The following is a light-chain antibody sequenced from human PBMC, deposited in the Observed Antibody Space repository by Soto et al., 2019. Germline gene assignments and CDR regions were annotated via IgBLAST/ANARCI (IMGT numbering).Light chain of an antibody. J-gene: IGKJ1*01. V-gene: IGKV1-39*01. Sequence: IQMTQSPSSLSASVGDRVIITCRASQSIRKYLNWYQHKPGKVPTLLIYAASSLQSGVPSRFSGSGSGADFTLTFSSLQPDDFATYYCQQYHTFPTFGQGTKVDIK. CDR1: QSIRKY. CDR2: AAS. CDR3: QQYHTFPT.